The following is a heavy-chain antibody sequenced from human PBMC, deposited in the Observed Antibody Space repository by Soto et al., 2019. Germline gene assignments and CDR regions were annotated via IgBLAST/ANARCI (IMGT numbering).Heavy chain of an antibody. CDR1: GFTFGSHW. V-gene: IGHV3-7*03. D-gene: IGHD5-18*01. J-gene: IGHJ4*02. CDR3: ARGRGFSYGYFDS. CDR2: IKQDGSEK. Sequence: SGFTFGSHWMSWVRQAPGKGLEWVANIKQDGSEKNYVDSVKGRFSISRDNAENSLYLQMNSLRAEDTAVYYCARGRGFSYGYFDSWGQGTPVTVSS.